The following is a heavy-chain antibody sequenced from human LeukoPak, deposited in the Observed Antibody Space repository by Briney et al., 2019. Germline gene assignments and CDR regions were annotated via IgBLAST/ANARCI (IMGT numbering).Heavy chain of an antibody. D-gene: IGHD1-1*01. Sequence: QSGGSLRLSCAASGSTFSNYAMSWVRQAPAGGLEWVSSLRGDGETFYADSVKGRFTLSRDDSRNTVYLQLNNLRVEDTAVYYCAKANWVSNADAVLWGQGTLVTVSS. CDR1: GSTFSNYA. V-gene: IGHV3-23*01. J-gene: IGHJ4*02. CDR3: AKANWVSNADAVL. CDR2: LRGDGET.